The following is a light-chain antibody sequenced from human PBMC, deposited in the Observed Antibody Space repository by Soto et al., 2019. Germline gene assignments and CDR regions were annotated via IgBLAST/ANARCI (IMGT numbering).Light chain of an antibody. Sequence: QSVLTHPASVSGSPGQSIAISCTGTSSDVGGYNYVSWYQQHPGKAPKLMIYDVSNRPSGVSNRFSGSKSGNTASLTISGLQAEDEADYYCSSYTSSSTRVSGTGTKVTVL. V-gene: IGLV2-14*01. CDR1: SSDVGGYNY. J-gene: IGLJ1*01. CDR3: SSYTSSSTRV. CDR2: DVS.